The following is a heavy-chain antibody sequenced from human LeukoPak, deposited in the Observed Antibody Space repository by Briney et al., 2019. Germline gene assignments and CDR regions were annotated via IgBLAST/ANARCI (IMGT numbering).Heavy chain of an antibody. V-gene: IGHV3-11*06. D-gene: IGHD6-19*01. CDR3: ASAPVAVAGYYYYYGMDV. CDR1: GFTFSDYY. J-gene: IGHJ6*04. CDR2: ISSSSSYT. Sequence: GGSLRLSCAASGFTFSDYYMSWIRQAPGKGLEWVSYISSSSSYTNYADSVKGRFTIPRDNAKNSLYLQMNSLRAEDTAVYYCASAPVAVAGYYYYYGMDVWGKGTTVTVSS.